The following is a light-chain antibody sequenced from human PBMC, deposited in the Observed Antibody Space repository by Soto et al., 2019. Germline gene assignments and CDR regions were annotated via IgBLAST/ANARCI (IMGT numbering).Light chain of an antibody. V-gene: IGKV3-20*01. CDR1: QSVTYSY. Sequence: EIVLTQAPGTLSLSPGEIATLSCRASQSVTYSYLAWYQQKPGQAPSLLIYDESSRATGIPDRFSGSGSGTDVTLTISRLEPKDFAVYYCQRDGSSPYTFGQGTKLVI. CDR2: DES. J-gene: IGKJ2*01. CDR3: QRDGSSPYT.